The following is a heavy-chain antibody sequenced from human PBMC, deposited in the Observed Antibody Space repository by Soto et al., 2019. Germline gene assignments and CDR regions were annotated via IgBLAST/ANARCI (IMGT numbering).Heavy chain of an antibody. D-gene: IGHD5-12*01. CDR2: IYYRGST. CDR3: AIFMGNSVAPTYFDY. V-gene: IGHV4-59*01. J-gene: IGHJ4*02. CDR1: GGSINNYY. Sequence: QVQLQASGPGLVKPSETLSLTCTVSGGSINNYYWSWIRQPPGKGLEWIGYIYYRGSTNYNPSLTSPVTISLDTSKNQFSLKLSSVTTADTAVYYCAIFMGNSVAPTYFDYWGQGTLVTVSS.